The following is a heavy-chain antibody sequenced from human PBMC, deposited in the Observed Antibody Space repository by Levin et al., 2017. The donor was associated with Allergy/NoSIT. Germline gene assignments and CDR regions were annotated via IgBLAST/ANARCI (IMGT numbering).Heavy chain of an antibody. Sequence: ALVKVSCKASGYTFTGYYMHWVRQAPGQGLEWMGWINPKSGGTSYAQKFQGRVTMTRDTSISTAYMELSRLRSDDTAVYYCARDLGGVVTDWFDPWGQGTLVTVSS. D-gene: IGHD3-3*01. CDR1: GYTFTGYY. V-gene: IGHV1-2*02. CDR3: ARDLGGVVTDWFDP. CDR2: INPKSGGT. J-gene: IGHJ5*02.